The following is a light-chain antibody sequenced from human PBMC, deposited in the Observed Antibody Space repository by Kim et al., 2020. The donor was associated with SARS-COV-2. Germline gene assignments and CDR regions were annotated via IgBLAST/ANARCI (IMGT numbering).Light chain of an antibody. J-gene: IGLJ2*01. CDR2: GKN. CDR3: NSRDNSGDHVV. Sequence: SSELTQDPAVSVALGQTVRLTCQGDSLKTYYATWYQQKPGQAPIVVIYGKNNRPSGIPDRFSGSSSGNTASLTVTGAQAVDEADYYCNSRDNSGDHVVFGGGTQLTVL. CDR1: SLKTYY. V-gene: IGLV3-19*01.